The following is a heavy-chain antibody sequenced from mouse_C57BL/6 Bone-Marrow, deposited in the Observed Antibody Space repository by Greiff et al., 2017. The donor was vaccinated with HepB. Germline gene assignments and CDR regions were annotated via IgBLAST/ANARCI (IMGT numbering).Heavy chain of an antibody. J-gene: IGHJ4*01. CDR2: IWRGGST. Sequence: QVQLKESGPGLVQPSQSLSITCTVSGFSLTSYGVHWVRQSPGKGLEWLGVIWRGGSTDYNAAFMSRLSITKDNSKSQVVFKMNSLQADDTAIYYCAKRSPYYYAMDYWGQGTSVTVSS. CDR1: GFSLTSYG. CDR3: AKRSPYYYAMDY. V-gene: IGHV2-5*01.